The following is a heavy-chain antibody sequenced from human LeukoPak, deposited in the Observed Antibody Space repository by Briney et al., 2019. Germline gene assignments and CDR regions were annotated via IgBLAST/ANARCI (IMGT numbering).Heavy chain of an antibody. CDR3: ARTPTVTSEAFDI. Sequence: GASVKVSCKASGGTFSSYAISWVRQAPGQGLEWMGGIIPIFGTANYAQKFQGRVTITADESTSTAYMELSSLRSEDTAVYYCARTPTVTSEAFDIWGQGTMVTVSS. V-gene: IGHV1-69*13. J-gene: IGHJ3*02. D-gene: IGHD4-17*01. CDR2: IIPIFGTA. CDR1: GGTFSSYA.